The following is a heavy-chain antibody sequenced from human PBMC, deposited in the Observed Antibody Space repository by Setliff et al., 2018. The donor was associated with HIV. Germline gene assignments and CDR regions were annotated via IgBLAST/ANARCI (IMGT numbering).Heavy chain of an antibody. CDR1: GYTFTSYA. V-gene: IGHV1-3*01. CDR2: INAGNGNT. CDR3: ARDFSGTYYGDIDY. J-gene: IGHJ4*02. Sequence: GASVKVSCKASGYTFTSYAMHWVRQAPGQRLEWMGWINAGNGNTKYSQNFQGRLTVTGDTSASTADMELSSLTHEETAVYYCARDFSGTYYGDIDYWGQGTLVTVSS. D-gene: IGHD1-26*01.